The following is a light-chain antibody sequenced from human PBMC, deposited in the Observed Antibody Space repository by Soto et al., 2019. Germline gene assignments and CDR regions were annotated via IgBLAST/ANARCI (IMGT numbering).Light chain of an antibody. Sequence: QSALTQPVSVSGSPGQSITISCTGTSSDVGSYYLVSWYQQNPGKAPKLMIYEGTKRPSGVSNRFSGSKSGNTASLTISGLQAEDEADYYCSSYAGSSTFVFGTGTKVTVL. J-gene: IGLJ1*01. V-gene: IGLV2-23*01. CDR1: SSDVGSYYL. CDR2: EGT. CDR3: SSYAGSSTFV.